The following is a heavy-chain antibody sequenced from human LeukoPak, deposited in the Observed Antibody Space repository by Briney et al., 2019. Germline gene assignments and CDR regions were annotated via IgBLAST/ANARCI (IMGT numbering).Heavy chain of an antibody. D-gene: IGHD3-22*01. Sequence: PSETLSLTCTVSGGSISSYYWSWIRQPPGKGLEWIGYIYYSGNTNFNPSLKSRVTISVDTSKNQFSLKLSSVTAADTAVYYCARHNYDSSGYPQNWGQGTLVTVSS. CDR3: ARHNYDSSGYPQN. J-gene: IGHJ4*02. CDR2: IYYSGNT. CDR1: GGSISSYY. V-gene: IGHV4-59*08.